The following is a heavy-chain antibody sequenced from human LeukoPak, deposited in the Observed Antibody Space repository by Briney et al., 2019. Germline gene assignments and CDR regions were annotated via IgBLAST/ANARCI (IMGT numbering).Heavy chain of an antibody. V-gene: IGHV3-53*01. CDR3: ASRRNYPAFDI. J-gene: IGHJ3*02. CDR1: GFTVSSNY. D-gene: IGHD4-11*01. CDR2: IYSGGST. Sequence: GGSLRLSCAASGFTVSSNYISWVRQAPGKGLEWVSVIYSGGSTYYADSVKGRFTISRDNSKNTLYLQMNSLRAEDTAVYYCASRRNYPAFDIWGQGTMVTVSS.